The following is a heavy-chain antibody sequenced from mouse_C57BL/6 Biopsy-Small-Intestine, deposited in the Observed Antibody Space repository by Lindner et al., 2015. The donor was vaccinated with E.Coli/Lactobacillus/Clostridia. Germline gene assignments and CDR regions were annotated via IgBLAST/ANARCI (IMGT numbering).Heavy chain of an antibody. Sequence: SVKVSCKASGFIFTSYVIHWVRQVPGQSLEWMGWINTGNGNTKYSQQFQGRVSFTRDTSARIAFLELSSLRSEDTAVYYCARVKFSGYDPLDTWGQGTLVTVS. CDR2: INTGNGNT. D-gene: IGHD1-1*01. V-gene: IGHV1-84*02. CDR1: GFIFTSYV. CDR3: ARVKFSGYDPLDT. J-gene: IGHJ3*01.